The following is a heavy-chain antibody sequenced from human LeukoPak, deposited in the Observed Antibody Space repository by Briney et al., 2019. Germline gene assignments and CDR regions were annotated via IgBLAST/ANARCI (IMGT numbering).Heavy chain of an antibody. CDR3: ARDGVENYDYVWGSYRRDAFDI. V-gene: IGHV3-33*01. Sequence: PGRSLRPSCAASGFTFSSYGMHWVRQAPGKGLEWVAVIWYDGSNKYYADSVKGRFTISRDNSKNTLYLQMNSLRAEDTAVYYCARDGVENYDYVWGSYRRDAFDIWGQGTMVTVSS. CDR1: GFTFSSYG. J-gene: IGHJ3*02. CDR2: IWYDGSNK. D-gene: IGHD3-16*02.